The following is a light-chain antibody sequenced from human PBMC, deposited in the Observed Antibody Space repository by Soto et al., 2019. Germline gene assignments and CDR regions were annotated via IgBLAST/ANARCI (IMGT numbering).Light chain of an antibody. CDR2: AAS. CDR1: QGISSY. J-gene: IGKJ4*01. CDR3: QQLNTYPLT. Sequence: IQLTQSPSSLSASVGDRVTITCRASQGISSYLAWYHQKPGKAPKLLIYAASTLQRGVPSRFSGSGSGTDFTLTISSLQPEDFATYYYQQLNTYPLTFGGGTTVEIK. V-gene: IGKV1-9*01.